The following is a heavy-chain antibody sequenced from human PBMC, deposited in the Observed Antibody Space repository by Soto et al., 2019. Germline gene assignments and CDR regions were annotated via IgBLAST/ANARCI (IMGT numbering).Heavy chain of an antibody. J-gene: IGHJ6*02. V-gene: IGHV1-69*01. CDR1: GGPFSSYP. Sequence: QVQLVQSGAEVKKPGSSLKFSCEASGGPFSSYPINWVRQAPGQGLEWLGGIIPFFGTSNYAQKFQGRVTITADDSTSTAYMELRSLRSEDTAVYYCARVGHITNYGMAVWGQGTTVTVSS. CDR2: IIPFFGTS. CDR3: ARVGHITNYGMAV. D-gene: IGHD1-26*01.